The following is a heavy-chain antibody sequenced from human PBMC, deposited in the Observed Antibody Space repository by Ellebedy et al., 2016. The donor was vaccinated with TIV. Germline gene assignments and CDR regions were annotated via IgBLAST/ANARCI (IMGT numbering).Heavy chain of an antibody. CDR1: GFTLSTYW. Sequence: GGSLRLSXVASGFTLSTYWMHWVRQAPGKGLEWVANIKEDGSTKYYVDSVKGRFTISRDNAKNSLYLQMNSLRAEDTAVYYCVRDKIVGATIFDYWGQGTLVTVSS. D-gene: IGHD1-26*01. J-gene: IGHJ4*02. V-gene: IGHV3-7*01. CDR2: IKEDGSTK. CDR3: VRDKIVGATIFDY.